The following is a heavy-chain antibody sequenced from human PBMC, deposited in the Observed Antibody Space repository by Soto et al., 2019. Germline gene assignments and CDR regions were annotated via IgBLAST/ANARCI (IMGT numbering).Heavy chain of an antibody. CDR1: GYIFTSYG. CDR2: ISAHNGNR. D-gene: IGHD5-12*01. CDR3: ARDLGGFPDY. V-gene: IGHV1-18*01. Sequence: QVQLVQSGVEVKKPGASVKVSCKASGYIFTSYGISWVRQAPGQGLEWMGWISAHNGNRKYAQKLQGRVTMTTDTSTSTAYMELRSLRSDDTAVYYGARDLGGFPDYGGQGTLVTVSS. J-gene: IGHJ4*02.